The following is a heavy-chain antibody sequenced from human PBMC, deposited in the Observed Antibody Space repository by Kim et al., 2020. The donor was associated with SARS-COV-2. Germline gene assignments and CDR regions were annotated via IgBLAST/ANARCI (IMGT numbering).Heavy chain of an antibody. CDR3: ARRDGGGCALDL. CDR2: IYQSGSA. J-gene: IGHJ3*01. D-gene: IGHD3-3*01. CDR1: GGSIISGDW. Sequence: SETLSLTCAVSGGSIISGDWWSWVRQPPGKGLEWIGEIYQSGSANYNPSLKSRVTLSVDNSKNQFSLTLTSVTAADTAVYYCARRDGGGCALDLWGQGT. V-gene: IGHV4-4*02.